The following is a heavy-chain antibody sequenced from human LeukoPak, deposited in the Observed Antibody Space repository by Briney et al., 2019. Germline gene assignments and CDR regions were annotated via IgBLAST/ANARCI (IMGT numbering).Heavy chain of an antibody. V-gene: IGHV4-59*01. CDR2: IWHTGTT. Sequence: SETLSLTCTVSGGSISSYYWSWIRLPPGKGLEWIGYIWHTGTTSYNPSLKSRVAISVDTSKNQFSLKLSSVTAVDTAVYYCARGGGYSYASYFFDYWGLGTLVTVSS. J-gene: IGHJ4*02. D-gene: IGHD5-12*01. CDR1: GGSISSYY. CDR3: ARGGGYSYASYFFDY.